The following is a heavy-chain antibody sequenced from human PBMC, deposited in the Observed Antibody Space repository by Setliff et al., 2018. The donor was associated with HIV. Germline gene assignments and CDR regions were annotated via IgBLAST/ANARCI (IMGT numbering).Heavy chain of an antibody. CDR1: GHTFTNVD. V-gene: IGHV1-8*01. CDR2: MNPNTGVS. Sequence: GASVKVSCKASGHTFTNVDIHWLRRATGQGLEWMGWMNPNTGVSGYALKFQARVTMTRDTSISTAYMELRSLRSDDTAVYYCARVGGPYYDLLTGYYGAVDYWGQGTLVTVSS. CDR3: ARVGGPYYDLLTGYYGAVDY. J-gene: IGHJ4*02. D-gene: IGHD3-9*01.